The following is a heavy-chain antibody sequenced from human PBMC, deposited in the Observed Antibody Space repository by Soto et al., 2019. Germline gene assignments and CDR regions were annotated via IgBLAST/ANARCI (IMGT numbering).Heavy chain of an antibody. J-gene: IGHJ5*02. CDR2: IYYSGST. CDR1: GGSISSGGYY. CDR3: ARGGLYYYGSEINLNNWFDP. Sequence: QVQLQESGPGLVKPSQTLSLTCTVSGGSISSGGYYWSWIRQHPGKGLEWIGYIYYSGSTYYNPSLKSRVTISVDTSKNQFSLKLSSVTAADTAVYYCARGGLYYYGSEINLNNWFDPWGQGTLVTVSS. V-gene: IGHV4-31*03. D-gene: IGHD3-10*01.